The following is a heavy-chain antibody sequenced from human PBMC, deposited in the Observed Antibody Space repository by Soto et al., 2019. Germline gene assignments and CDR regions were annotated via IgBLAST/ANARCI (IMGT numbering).Heavy chain of an antibody. CDR1: GGTFSSYA. Sequence: GASVKVSCKASGGTFSSYAISWVRQAPGQGLEWMGGIIPIFGTANYAQKFQGRVTITADESTSTAYMELSSLRSEDTAVYYCARGRSWVYCSGGSCYPDAFDIWGQGTMVTVSS. J-gene: IGHJ3*02. CDR3: ARGRSWVYCSGGSCYPDAFDI. D-gene: IGHD2-15*01. V-gene: IGHV1-69*13. CDR2: IIPIFGTA.